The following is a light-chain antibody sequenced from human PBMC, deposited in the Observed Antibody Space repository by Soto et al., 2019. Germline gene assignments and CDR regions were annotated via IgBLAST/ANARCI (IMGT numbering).Light chain of an antibody. CDR1: QSVSSY. J-gene: IGKJ3*01. CDR3: QQRSNWPLT. CDR2: DAS. V-gene: IGKV3-11*01. Sequence: EIVLTQSPATLSLSPWERATLSCRASQSVSSYLAWYQQKPGQAPRLLIYDASNRATGIPARFSGSGSGTDFTLTISSLEPEDFAVYYCQQRSNWPLTFGPGTKV.